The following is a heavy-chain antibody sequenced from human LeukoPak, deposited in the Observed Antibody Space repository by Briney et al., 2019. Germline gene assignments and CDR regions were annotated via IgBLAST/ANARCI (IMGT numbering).Heavy chain of an antibody. D-gene: IGHD3-10*01. CDR1: GYTFTSYY. V-gene: IGHV1-46*01. CDR2: INPSGGST. CDR3: ARDDGVAASGRHFDY. Sequence: ASVKVSCKASGYTFTSYYMHWVRQAPGQGLEWMGIINPSGGSTSYAQKFQGRVTMTRDTSTSTVYMELSSLRSEDTAVYYCARDDGVAASGRHFDYWGQGTLVTVSS. J-gene: IGHJ4*02.